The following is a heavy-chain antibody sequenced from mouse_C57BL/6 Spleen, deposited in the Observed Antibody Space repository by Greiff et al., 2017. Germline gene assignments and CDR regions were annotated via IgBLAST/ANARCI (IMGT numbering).Heavy chain of an antibody. V-gene: IGHV1-55*01. CDR1: GYTFTSYW. J-gene: IGHJ4*01. CDR2: IYPGSGST. D-gene: IGHD6-1*01. Sequence: QVQLQQPGAELVKPGASVKMSCKASGYTFTSYWITWVKQRPGQGLEWIGDIYPGSGSTNYNEKFKSKATLTVDTSSSTAYMQLSSLTSEDSAVYYCARRGGHVGYAMDYWGQGTSVTVSS. CDR3: ARRGGHVGYAMDY.